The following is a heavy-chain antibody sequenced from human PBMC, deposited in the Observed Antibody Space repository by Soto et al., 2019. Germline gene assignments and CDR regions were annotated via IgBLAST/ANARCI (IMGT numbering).Heavy chain of an antibody. V-gene: IGHV1-69*01. J-gene: IGHJ4*02. Sequence: QLHLVQSGAEVKKAGSSVKVSCKASGGTVSSYAITWVRQAPGKGLEWMGVFIPIFVSAHYAPKFQGRITITADESTSTAYMELSDVTSEDTAIYYCARDVSSDTTGFRGYDLWGQGTQVTVSS. CDR2: FIPIFVSA. CDR1: GGTVSSYA. D-gene: IGHD3-10*01. CDR3: ARDVSSDTTGFRGYDL.